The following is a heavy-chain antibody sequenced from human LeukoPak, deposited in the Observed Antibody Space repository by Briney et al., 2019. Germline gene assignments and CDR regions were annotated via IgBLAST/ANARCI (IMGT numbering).Heavy chain of an antibody. V-gene: IGHV4-59*08. Sequence: PSETLSLTCTVSGDSISNYYWSWIRHPPGKGLEWIGFIYYSGSTNYNPSLRSRVTISVDTSKNQFSLKLSSVTAADTAVYYCARHWGDSPNHSDDLYAFDIWGQGTMVTVSS. D-gene: IGHD1-14*01. CDR3: ARHWGDSPNHSDDLYAFDI. CDR1: GDSISNYY. J-gene: IGHJ3*02. CDR2: IYYSGST.